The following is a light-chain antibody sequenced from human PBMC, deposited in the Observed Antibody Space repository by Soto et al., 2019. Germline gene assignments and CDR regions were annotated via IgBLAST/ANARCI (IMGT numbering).Light chain of an antibody. CDR1: QSVSGTY. V-gene: IGKV3-20*01. CDR3: QQFVMSPPGYT. J-gene: IGKJ2*01. Sequence: EIVLTQSPGTLSLSPGERATLSCRASQSVSGTYLAWYQHRSGQAPRLLIYGAPNRATGIPDRFSGYGSGTDFTLSVSRLEPEDSAVYYCQQFVMSPPGYTFGQGTKLEIK. CDR2: GAP.